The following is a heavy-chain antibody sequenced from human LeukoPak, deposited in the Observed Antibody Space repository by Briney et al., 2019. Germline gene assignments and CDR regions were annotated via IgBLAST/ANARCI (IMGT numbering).Heavy chain of an antibody. Sequence: PGGSLRLSCAASGFAFSTYWMHWVRQDPGKGLEWVSRINPDGITTTYADSVKGRFTISRDNAKNTLFLQMNSLRAEDTAVYYCARDYYYGMDVWGQGTTITVSS. CDR2: INPDGITT. CDR3: ARDYYYGMDV. V-gene: IGHV3-74*01. J-gene: IGHJ6*02. CDR1: GFAFSTYW.